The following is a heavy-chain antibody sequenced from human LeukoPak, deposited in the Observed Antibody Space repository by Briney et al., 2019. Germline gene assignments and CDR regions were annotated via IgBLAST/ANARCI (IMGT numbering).Heavy chain of an antibody. CDR1: GFTFSSYA. J-gene: IGHJ4*02. Sequence: GGSLRLSCAASGFTFSSYAMSWVRQAPGKGLEWVSAISGSGGSTYYADSVKGRFTISRDNSKNTLYLQMNSLRAEDTAVYYCAKETVSGSSGYKVYFDYWGQGTLVTVSS. D-gene: IGHD3-22*01. CDR3: AKETVSGSSGYKVYFDY. V-gene: IGHV3-23*01. CDR2: ISGSGGST.